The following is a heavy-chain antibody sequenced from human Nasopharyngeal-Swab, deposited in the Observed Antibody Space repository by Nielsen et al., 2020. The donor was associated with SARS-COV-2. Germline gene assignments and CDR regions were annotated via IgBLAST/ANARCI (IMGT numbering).Heavy chain of an antibody. Sequence: GESLKISCKGSGYSFTSYWIGWVRQMPGKGLEWMGIIYPGDSDTRYSPSFQGQVTISADKSISTAYLQWSSLKASDTAMYYCASALGWLAQTTKAAYYFDYWGQGTLVTVSS. V-gene: IGHV5-51*01. J-gene: IGHJ4*02. CDR1: GYSFTSYW. CDR2: IYPGDSDT. D-gene: IGHD1-1*01. CDR3: ASALGWLAQTTKAAYYFDY.